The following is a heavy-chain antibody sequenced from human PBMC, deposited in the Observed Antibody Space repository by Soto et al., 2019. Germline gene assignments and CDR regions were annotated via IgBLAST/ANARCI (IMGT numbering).Heavy chain of an antibody. CDR2: IYYSGST. V-gene: IGHV4-39*01. CDR3: ARQGRSGYYTGMAWFDP. CDR1: GGSISSSSYY. D-gene: IGHD3-3*01. J-gene: IGHJ5*02. Sequence: LSLTCTVSGGSISSSSYYWGWIRQPPGKGLEWIGSIYYSGSTYYNPSLKSRVTISVDTSKNQFSLKLSSVTAADTAVYYCARQGRSGYYTGMAWFDPWGQGTLVTVS.